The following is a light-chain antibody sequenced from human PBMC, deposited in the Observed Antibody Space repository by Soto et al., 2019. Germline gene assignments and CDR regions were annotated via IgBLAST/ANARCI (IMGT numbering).Light chain of an antibody. J-gene: IGKJ2*01. CDR1: QSVSSSY. CDR2: GAS. Sequence: EIVLTQSPGTLSLSPGERATLSCRASQSVSSSYLAWYQQKPGQAPRLLIYGASSRATGIPDRFSGSGSGLDFTLHISRLQPGDLAVYYCKPYGSSTLLMYHFGERTLLAIK. CDR3: KPYGSSTLLMYH. V-gene: IGKV3-20*01.